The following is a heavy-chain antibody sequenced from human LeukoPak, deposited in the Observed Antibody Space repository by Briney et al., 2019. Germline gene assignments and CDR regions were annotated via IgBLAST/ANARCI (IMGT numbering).Heavy chain of an antibody. V-gene: IGHV3-23*01. Sequence: GGSVRLSCAASGFTFSSYSMSWARQAPGKGLECIAAITSGGNTSYAVSLKGRFTISRDNSKNTLSLQMSNLRAEDTALYYCAKAGQSDFWGPGTLVTVSS. CDR1: GFTFSSYS. CDR2: ITSGGNT. J-gene: IGHJ4*02. CDR3: AKAGQSDF.